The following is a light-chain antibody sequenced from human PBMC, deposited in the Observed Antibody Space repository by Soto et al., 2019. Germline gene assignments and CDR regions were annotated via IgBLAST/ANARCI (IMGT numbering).Light chain of an antibody. CDR1: QSVSSN. Sequence: EIVMTQSPAILSVSPGERATLSCRASQSVSSNLAWYQQKPGQAPKLLIYNPSTRATGIPARFSGSGSGTEFTLTISSLQSEDFAIYYCQQYDNWPLTFGGGTKVDIK. J-gene: IGKJ4*01. V-gene: IGKV3-15*01. CDR3: QQYDNWPLT. CDR2: NPS.